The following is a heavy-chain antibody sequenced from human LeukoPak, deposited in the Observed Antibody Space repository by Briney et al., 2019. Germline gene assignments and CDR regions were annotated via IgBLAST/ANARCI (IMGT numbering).Heavy chain of an antibody. CDR2: IYYSGST. V-gene: IGHV4-59*08. CDR1: GGSFSGYY. J-gene: IGHJ4*02. CDR3: ARHLNSGYDY. D-gene: IGHD5-12*01. Sequence: SETLSLTCAVYGGSFSGYYWSWIRQPPGKGLECIGYIYYSGSTKYNPSLKSRVTISVDTSKNQFSLKLSSVTAADTAVYYCARHLNSGYDYWGQGTLVTVSS.